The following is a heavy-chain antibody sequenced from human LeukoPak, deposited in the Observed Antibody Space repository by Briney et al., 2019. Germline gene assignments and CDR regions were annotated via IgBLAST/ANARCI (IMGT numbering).Heavy chain of an antibody. J-gene: IGHJ4*02. CDR1: GGSFSGYY. V-gene: IGHV4-34*01. CDR2: INHSGST. CDR3: ARENGGTKTDY. D-gene: IGHD4-23*01. Sequence: PSETLSLTCAVYGGSFSGYYWSWIRQPPGKGLEWIGEINHSGSTNYNPSLKSRVTISVDTSKNQFSLKLSSVIAADTAVYYCARENGGTKTDYWGQGTLVTVSS.